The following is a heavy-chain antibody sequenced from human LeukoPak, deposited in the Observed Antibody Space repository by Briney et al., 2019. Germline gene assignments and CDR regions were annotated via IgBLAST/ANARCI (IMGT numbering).Heavy chain of an antibody. CDR1: GFTFSSYA. D-gene: IGHD1-26*01. V-gene: IGHV3-30-3*01. CDR2: ISYDGSNK. J-gene: IGHJ4*02. CDR3: AREIPGGATTLDY. Sequence: GGSLRLSCAASGFTFSSYAMHWVRQAPGKGLEWVAVISYDGSNKYYADSVKGRFTISRDNSKNTLYLQMNSLRAEDTAVYYCAREIPGGATTLDYWGQGTLVTVSS.